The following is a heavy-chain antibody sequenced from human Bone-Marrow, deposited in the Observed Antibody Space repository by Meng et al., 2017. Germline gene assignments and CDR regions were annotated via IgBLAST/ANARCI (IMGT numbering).Heavy chain of an antibody. Sequence: QVQVQQWGAGLLKPSETLSLTCAVYGGSLNNYFWSWIRQPPGKGLEWIGEIKSGVYTNYNPSLKSRVTISVDTSKNQVSLKLTSVTAADTAVYYCSVGELLPTWFDPWGQGTLVTVSS. CDR2: IKSGVYT. D-gene: IGHD1-26*01. V-gene: IGHV4-34*01. CDR1: GGSLNNYF. CDR3: SVGELLPTWFDP. J-gene: IGHJ5*02.